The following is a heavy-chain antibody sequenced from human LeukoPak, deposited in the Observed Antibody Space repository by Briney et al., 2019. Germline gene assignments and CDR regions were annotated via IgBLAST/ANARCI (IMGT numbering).Heavy chain of an antibody. CDR3: ARGAWRSIFDY. D-gene: IGHD3-3*01. CDR1: GFTLSSYE. Sequence: GGSLRLSCAASGFTLSSYEMNWVRQAPGKGLEWVSYISSSGGTIYYADSVKGRFTISRDNAKNSLYLQMNSLRAEDTAVYYCARGAWRSIFDYWGQGTLVTVSS. V-gene: IGHV3-48*03. J-gene: IGHJ4*02. CDR2: ISSSGGTI.